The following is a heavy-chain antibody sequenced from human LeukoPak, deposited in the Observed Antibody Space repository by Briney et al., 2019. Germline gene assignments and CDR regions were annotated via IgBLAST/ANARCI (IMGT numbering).Heavy chain of an antibody. CDR1: GGSISSSSYY. J-gene: IGHJ4*02. V-gene: IGHV4-39*07. CDR3: ARDAKEGWNDY. CDR2: IYYSGST. Sequence: SETLSLTCTVSGGSISSSSYYWGWIRQPPGKGLEWIGSIYYSGSTYYNPSLKSRVTISVDTSKNQFSLKLSSVTAADTAVYYCARDAKEGWNDYWGQGTLVTSPQ. D-gene: IGHD1-1*01.